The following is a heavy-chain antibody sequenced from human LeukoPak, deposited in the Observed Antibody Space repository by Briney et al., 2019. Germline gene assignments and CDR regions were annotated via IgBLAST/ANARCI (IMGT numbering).Heavy chain of an antibody. CDR1: GGSISSGSYY. Sequence: PSETLSLTCTVSGGSISSGSYYWSWIRQPAGKGLEWIGRIYTSGSINYNPSLKSRVTISVDTSKNQFSLKLSSVTAADTAVYYCAMALGKYYYDSSGYYLPDYWGQGTLVTVSS. V-gene: IGHV4-61*02. CDR3: AMALGKYYYDSSGYYLPDY. J-gene: IGHJ4*02. D-gene: IGHD3-22*01. CDR2: IYTSGSI.